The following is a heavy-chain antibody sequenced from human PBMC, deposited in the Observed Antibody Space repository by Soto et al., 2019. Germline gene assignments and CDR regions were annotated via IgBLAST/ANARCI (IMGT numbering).Heavy chain of an antibody. CDR1: GFTFSSYA. CDR3: AKDAPAYSSGWYAYFDY. CDR2: ISGSGGST. V-gene: IGHV3-23*01. Sequence: GGSLRLSCAASGFTFSSYAMSWVRQAPGKGLEWVSAISGSGGSTYYADSVKGRFTISRDNSKNTLYLQMNSLRAEDTAVYYCAKDAPAYSSGWYAYFDYWGQGTLVTVSS. D-gene: IGHD6-19*01. J-gene: IGHJ4*02.